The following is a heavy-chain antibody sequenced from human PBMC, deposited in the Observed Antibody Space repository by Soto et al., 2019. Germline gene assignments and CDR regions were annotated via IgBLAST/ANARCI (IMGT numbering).Heavy chain of an antibody. CDR1: GGSISSRSHY. CDR2: SYYRGST. J-gene: IGHJ6*03. CDR3: ARHSSGWNYYYYYMDV. D-gene: IGHD6-19*01. Sequence: SETLSLTCTVSGGSISSRSHYWGWIRQSPGKHLEWIGSSYYRGSTHYNPSLKTRVTISVDTSKNQFFLKLISVTAADTAVYYCARHSSGWNYYYYYMDVWGKGTTVTVSS. V-gene: IGHV4-39*01.